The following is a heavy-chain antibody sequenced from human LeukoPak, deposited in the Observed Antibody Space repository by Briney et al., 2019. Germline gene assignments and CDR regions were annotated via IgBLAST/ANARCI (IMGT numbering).Heavy chain of an antibody. V-gene: IGHV1-46*01. Sequence: GASVKVSCKASGYTFTSYYMHWVRQAPGQGLEWMGIINPSGGSTSYAQKFQGRVTMIRDTSTSTVYMELSSLRSEDTAVYYCARWVIVGARGAYYFDYWGQGTLVTVSS. CDR2: INPSGGST. CDR3: ARWVIVGARGAYYFDY. J-gene: IGHJ4*02. CDR1: GYTFTSYY. D-gene: IGHD1-26*01.